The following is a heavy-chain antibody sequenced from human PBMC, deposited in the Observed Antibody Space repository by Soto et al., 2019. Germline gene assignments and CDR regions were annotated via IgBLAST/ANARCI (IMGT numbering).Heavy chain of an antibody. Sequence: QVQLQESGPGLVKPSQTLSLTCTVSGGSMSSGTYYWGWIRQHPGKGLEWIGYIYFSGNTYYNPFLKSQVIKSEDSSKKQFTLKLTSVTAADTVVYYCASIYCSCADCYLGYYSYVDVWGIGTTVTVSS. CDR3: ASIYCSCADCYLGYYSYVDV. CDR2: IYFSGNT. CDR1: GGSMSSGTYY. V-gene: IGHV4-31*01. J-gene: IGHJ6*03. D-gene: IGHD2-2*01.